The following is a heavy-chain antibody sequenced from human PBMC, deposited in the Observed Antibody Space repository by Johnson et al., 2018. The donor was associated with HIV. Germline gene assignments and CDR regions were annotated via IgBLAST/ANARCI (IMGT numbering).Heavy chain of an antibody. J-gene: IGHJ3*02. Sequence: MLLVESGGGVVRPGGSLRLSCAASGITVSTNYMSWVRQAPGKGLEWVSVISSGGDTYYADSVKDRFTISRDNSKNTLYLQMNRLRAEDTAVYYCARAPGYSRAFDIWGQGTMVTVSS. V-gene: IGHV3-66*01. CDR3: ARAPGYSRAFDI. CDR1: GITVSTNY. D-gene: IGHD5-18*01. CDR2: ISSGGDT.